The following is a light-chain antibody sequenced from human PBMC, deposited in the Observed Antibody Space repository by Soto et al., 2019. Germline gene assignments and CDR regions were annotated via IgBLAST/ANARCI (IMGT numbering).Light chain of an antibody. V-gene: IGLV2-8*01. Sequence: QSALTQPPSASGPPGQSVTISCTGTSSDVGGYDFVSWFQQYPGKVPKLMIYEVTKRPSGVPDRFSGSKSGNTASLTVSGLQAEDEADYYCASYAGSITLFGGGTKVTVL. CDR1: SSDVGGYDF. CDR2: EVT. J-gene: IGLJ2*01. CDR3: ASYAGSITL.